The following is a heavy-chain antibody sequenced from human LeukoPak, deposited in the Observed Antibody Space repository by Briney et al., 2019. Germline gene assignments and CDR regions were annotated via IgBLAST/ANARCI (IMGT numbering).Heavy chain of an antibody. D-gene: IGHD3-10*01. CDR2: ISGGGGNT. Sequence: GGSLRLSCAASGFTFYSYAMSWVRQAPGKGLEWVSTISGGGGNTYYADPVKGRFTISRDNSKNTLYPQLNSLRDDDTAVYYCARDMDRYYMDVWGKGTTVTVSS. CDR3: ARDMDRYYMDV. J-gene: IGHJ6*03. V-gene: IGHV3-23*01. CDR1: GFTFYSYA.